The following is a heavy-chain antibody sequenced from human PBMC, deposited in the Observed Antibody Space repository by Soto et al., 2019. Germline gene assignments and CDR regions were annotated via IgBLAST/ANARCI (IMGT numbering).Heavy chain of an antibody. CDR3: ARDLTIGGFFDP. V-gene: IGHV4-59*01. Sequence: SSETLSLSCIVSGVSFTSYYWTWIRQAPGKGPEWIGYIHHSGISNYNPSLKSRVTMSVDTSKNQFFLKLTSVTAADTAVYYCARDLTIGGFFDPWGQGTLVTVSS. D-gene: IGHD3-10*01. CDR1: GVSFTSYY. CDR2: IHHSGIS. J-gene: IGHJ5*02.